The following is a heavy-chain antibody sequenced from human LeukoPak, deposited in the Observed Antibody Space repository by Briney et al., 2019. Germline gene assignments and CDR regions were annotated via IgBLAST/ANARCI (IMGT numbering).Heavy chain of an antibody. CDR2: INPNSGDP. CDR3: ARDQDYDYVWNWFDP. J-gene: IGHJ5*02. D-gene: IGHD3-16*01. Sequence: ASVKVSCKASGYTFTDSYIHWVRQAPGQGLEWMGRINPNSGDPNYPQKFQGRVTMTRDTSISTAYMEMSSLTSDDTAVYYCARDQDYDYVWNWFDPWGQGTLVTVSS. CDR1: GYTFTDSY. V-gene: IGHV1-2*06.